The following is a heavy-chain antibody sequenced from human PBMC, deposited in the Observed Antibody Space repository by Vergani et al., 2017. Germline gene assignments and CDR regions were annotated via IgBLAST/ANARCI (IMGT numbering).Heavy chain of an antibody. D-gene: IGHD3-3*01. Sequence: QVQLQESGPGLVKPSETLSLTCTVSGGSISSYYWSWIRQSAGKGLEWIGRIFTTGSTNFNPSLKSRVTISVDTSKNQFSLKLSSVTAADTAVYYCAREGYDFWSGYYTPQYYYGMDVWGQGTTVTVSS. CDR2: IFTTGST. CDR1: GGSISSYY. V-gene: IGHV4-4*07. CDR3: AREGYDFWSGYYTPQYYYGMDV. J-gene: IGHJ6*02.